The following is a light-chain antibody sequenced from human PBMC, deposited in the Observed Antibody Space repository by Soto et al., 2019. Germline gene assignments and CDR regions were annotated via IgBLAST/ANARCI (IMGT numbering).Light chain of an antibody. CDR2: VGTGGIVG. V-gene: IGLV9-49*01. CDR1: SGHSNYK. J-gene: IGLJ2*01. CDR3: GADHGSGSNCVWNVV. Sequence: QSVLTQPPSASASLGASVTLTCTLSSGHSNYKVDWYQQRPGKGPRFVMRVGTGGIVGSKGDGIPDRFSVLGSGLNRYLTIKNIQEEDESDYHCGADHGSGSNCVWNVVFGGGTKLTVL.